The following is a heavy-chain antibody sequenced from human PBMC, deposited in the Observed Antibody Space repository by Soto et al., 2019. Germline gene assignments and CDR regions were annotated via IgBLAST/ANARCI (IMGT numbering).Heavy chain of an antibody. D-gene: IGHD6-19*01. CDR1: VGTFSSDA. Sequence: SVKGSCKASVGTFSSDAIGWVRQAPGQGLEWMGGIIPIFGTANYAQKFQGRVTITADESTSTAYMELSSLRSEDTAVYYCARSIAVAGTGHYYFDYWGQGTLVTVSS. CDR3: ARSIAVAGTGHYYFDY. V-gene: IGHV1-69*13. CDR2: IIPIFGTA. J-gene: IGHJ4*02.